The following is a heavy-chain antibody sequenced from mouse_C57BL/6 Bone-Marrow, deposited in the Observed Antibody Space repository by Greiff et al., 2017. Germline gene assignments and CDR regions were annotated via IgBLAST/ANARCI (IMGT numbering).Heavy chain of an antibody. D-gene: IGHD1-1*01. CDR3: SIQVTTVLATKYFDV. J-gene: IGHJ1*03. CDR2: ISGGGGNT. CDR1: GFTFSSYT. V-gene: IGHV5-9*01. Sequence: EVKVVESGGGLVKPGGSLKLSCAASGFTFSSYTMSWVRQTPEKRLQWVAAISGGGGNTYYPDSVKGRFTISRDNDKNILYLQMSSLRSEDTAYYYCSIQVTTVLATKYFDVWGTGTTVTVSS.